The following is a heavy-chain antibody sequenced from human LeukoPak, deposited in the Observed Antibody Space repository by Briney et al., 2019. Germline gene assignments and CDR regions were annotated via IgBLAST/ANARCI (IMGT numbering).Heavy chain of an antibody. Sequence: SETLSLICTVSGGSISSYYWSWIRQPPGKGLEWIGHIYYSGSTNYNPSLKSRVTISVDTSKNQFSLKQSSVTAADTAVYYCAREGSSGWYPHDAFDIWGQGTMVTVSS. CDR2: IYYSGST. J-gene: IGHJ3*02. CDR3: AREGSSGWYPHDAFDI. CDR1: GGSISSYY. V-gene: IGHV4-59*01. D-gene: IGHD6-19*01.